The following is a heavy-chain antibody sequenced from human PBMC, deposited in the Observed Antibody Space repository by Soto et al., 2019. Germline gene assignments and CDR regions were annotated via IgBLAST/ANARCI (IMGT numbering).Heavy chain of an antibody. V-gene: IGHV3-30-3*01. CDR1: GFTFSSYA. J-gene: IGHJ6*02. Sequence: PGGSLRLSCAASGFTFSSYAMHWVRQAPGKGLEWVAVISYDGSNKYYADSVKGRFTISRGNSKNTLYLQMNSLRAEDTAVYYCARDYYRFNSGSGISMDACGHRTTVTVSS. CDR2: ISYDGSNK. D-gene: IGHD1-26*01. CDR3: ARDYYRFNSGSGISMDA.